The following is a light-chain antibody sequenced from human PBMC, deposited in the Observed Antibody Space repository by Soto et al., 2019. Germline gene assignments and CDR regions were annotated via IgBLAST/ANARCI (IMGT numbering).Light chain of an antibody. CDR3: QETYNTAT. CDR1: QNINSY. J-gene: IGKJ3*01. V-gene: IGKV1-39*01. CDR2: AAS. Sequence: DIQMTQSPSSLSASVGDRVTITCRASQNINSYLNWYQQKPGKAPKLLIYAASYLQSGVPSRFSGTGAGTDFTLTISSLQPEDIATYYCQETYNTATFGPGTKVEI.